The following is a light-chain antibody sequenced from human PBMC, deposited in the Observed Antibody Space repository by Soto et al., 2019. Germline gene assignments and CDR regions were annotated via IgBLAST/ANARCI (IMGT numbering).Light chain of an antibody. Sequence: EIVLTQSPGTLSLSPGERVTLSCRASQNLHSFLNWYQQRPGQAPRPLIYDGSKRAAGVPDRISGDGSGTDFTLTISSLEPEDFAVYYCQQRRNWPATLGQGTRLEIK. CDR1: QNLHSF. CDR2: DGS. V-gene: IGKV3-11*01. CDR3: QQRRNWPAT. J-gene: IGKJ5*01.